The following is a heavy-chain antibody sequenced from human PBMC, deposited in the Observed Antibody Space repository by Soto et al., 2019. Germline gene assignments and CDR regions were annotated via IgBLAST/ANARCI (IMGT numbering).Heavy chain of an antibody. CDR1: GFTFSSYW. J-gene: IGHJ4*02. V-gene: IGHV3-7*03. CDR3: ARVRRYYDFWSGYLDY. D-gene: IGHD3-3*01. Sequence: GGSLRLSCAASGFTFSSYWMSWVRQAPGKGLEWVANIKQDGSEKYYVDSVKGRFTISRDNAKNSLYLQMNSLRAEDTAVYYCARVRRYYDFWSGYLDYWGQGTLVTVS. CDR2: IKQDGSEK.